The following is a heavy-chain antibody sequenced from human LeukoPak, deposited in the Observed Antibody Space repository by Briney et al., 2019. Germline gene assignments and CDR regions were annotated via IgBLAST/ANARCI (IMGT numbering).Heavy chain of an antibody. J-gene: IGHJ4*02. CDR1: GFTFSSYS. CDR2: ISSSSSYI. D-gene: IGHD3-16*02. Sequence: GGSLRLSCAASGFTFSSYSTNWVRQAPGKGLEWVSSISSSSSYIYYADSVKGRFTISRDNAKNSPYLQMNSLRAEDTAVYYCARDRGYDYVWGSYRYTDPFDYWGQGTLVTVSS. V-gene: IGHV3-21*01. CDR3: ARDRGYDYVWGSYRYTDPFDY.